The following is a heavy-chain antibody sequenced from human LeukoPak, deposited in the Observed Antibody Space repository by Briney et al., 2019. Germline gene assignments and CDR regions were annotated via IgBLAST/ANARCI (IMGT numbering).Heavy chain of an antibody. D-gene: IGHD3-22*01. V-gene: IGHV1-69*13. CDR2: IIPIFGTA. CDR3: ARSGYYYDSSGYYSTDY. CDR1: GGTFSSYA. J-gene: IGHJ4*02. Sequence: GASVKVSCKASGGTFSSYAISWVRQAPGQGLEWMGGIIPIFGTANYAQKFQGRVTITADESTSTAYMELSSLRSEDTAVYYCARSGYYYDSSGYYSTDYWGQGTLVTVSS.